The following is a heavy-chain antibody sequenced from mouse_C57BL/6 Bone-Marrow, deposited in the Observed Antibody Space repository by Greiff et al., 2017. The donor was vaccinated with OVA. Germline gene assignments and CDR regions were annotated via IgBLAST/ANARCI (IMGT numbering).Heavy chain of an antibody. D-gene: IGHD1-1*01. Sequence: VQLQQSGPGLVAPSQSLSITCTVSGFSLTSYGVSWVRQPPGKGLEWLGVIWGDGSTNYHSALISRLSISKDNSKSQVFLKLNGRQTDDTATYYGAKGVTTVVEDWFAYWGQGTLVTASA. CDR3: AKGVTTVVEDWFAY. CDR1: GFSLTSYG. J-gene: IGHJ3*01. CDR2: IWGDGST. V-gene: IGHV2-3*01.